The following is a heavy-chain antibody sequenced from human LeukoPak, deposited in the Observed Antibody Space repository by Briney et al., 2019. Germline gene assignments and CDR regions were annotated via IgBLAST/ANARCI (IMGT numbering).Heavy chain of an antibody. CDR3: ASQPPSYYYYGMDV. CDR2: IYSGGST. Sequence: GGSLRLSCAASGFTVSSNYMSWVRQAPGKGLEWVSVIYSGGSTYYADSVKGRFTISRHNSKNTLYLQMNSLRAEDTAVYYCASQPPSYYYYGMDVWGQGTTVTVSS. CDR1: GFTVSSNY. J-gene: IGHJ6*02. V-gene: IGHV3-53*01.